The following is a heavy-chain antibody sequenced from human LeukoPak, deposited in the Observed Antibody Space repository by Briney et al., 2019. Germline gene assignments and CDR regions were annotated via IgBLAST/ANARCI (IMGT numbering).Heavy chain of an antibody. Sequence: GGSLRLSCAVSGFTFSSYWMHWVRQAPGKGLVWVSRINTDGSSTTYVDSVKGRFAISRDNAKNTLYLQMNSLGAEDTAVYYCARSTDSSGYLDAFDIWGQGTMVTVSS. D-gene: IGHD3-22*01. V-gene: IGHV3-74*01. J-gene: IGHJ3*02. CDR2: INTDGSST. CDR3: ARSTDSSGYLDAFDI. CDR1: GFTFSSYW.